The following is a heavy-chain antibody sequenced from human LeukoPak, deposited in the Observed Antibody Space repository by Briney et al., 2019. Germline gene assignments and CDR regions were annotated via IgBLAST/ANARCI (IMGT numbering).Heavy chain of an antibody. CDR3: VRVGRSLHWNPDF. J-gene: IGHJ4*02. D-gene: IGHD1-1*01. V-gene: IGHV4-59*01. CDR1: GGSMNDYY. CDR2: ISYSGKS. Sequence: PSETLSLTCAASGGSMNDYYWGCIRQPPGKGLEWIGYISYSGKSNSNPSLKSRVTMSVDMSKNQFSLKLASVTAADTAVYYCVRVGRSLHWNPDFWGLGTLVTVSS.